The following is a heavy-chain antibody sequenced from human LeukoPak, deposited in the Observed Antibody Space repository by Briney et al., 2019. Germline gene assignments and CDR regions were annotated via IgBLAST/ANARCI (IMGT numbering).Heavy chain of an antibody. CDR1: GGSISSGGYY. D-gene: IGHD2-2*01. CDR3: ARERGTDIVVVPAAWDYYYMDV. J-gene: IGHJ6*03. CDR2: IYYSGST. V-gene: IGHV4-31*03. Sequence: SETLSLTCTVSGGSISSGGYYWSWIRQHSGKGLEWIGYIYYSGSTYYNPSLKSRVTISVDTSKNQFSLKLSSVTAADTAVYYCARERGTDIVVVPAAWDYYYMDVWGKGTTVTVSS.